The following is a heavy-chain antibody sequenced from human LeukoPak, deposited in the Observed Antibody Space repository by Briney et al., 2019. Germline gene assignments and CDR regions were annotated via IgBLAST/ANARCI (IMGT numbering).Heavy chain of an antibody. Sequence: PSQTLSLTCAVSGGSISSGGYSWSWIRQPPGKGLEWIGYIYHSGNTYYNPSLKSRVTISVDRSKNQFSLKLSSVTAADTAVYYCARGRITMVRGVSWFDPWGQGTLVTVSS. CDR1: GGSISSGGYS. CDR3: ARGRITMVRGVSWFDP. D-gene: IGHD3-10*01. V-gene: IGHV4-30-2*01. CDR2: IYHSGNT. J-gene: IGHJ5*02.